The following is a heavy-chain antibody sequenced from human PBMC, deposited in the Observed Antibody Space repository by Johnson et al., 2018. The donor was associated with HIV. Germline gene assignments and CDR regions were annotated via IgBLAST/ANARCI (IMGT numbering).Heavy chain of an antibody. CDR3: AREDLYGAGPDAFDI. V-gene: IGHV3-20*04. CDR1: GFTFEDHD. J-gene: IGHJ3*02. D-gene: IGHD4-17*01. CDR2: INWNGGST. Sequence: VQLVESGGGVVRPGGSLKLSCAASGFTFEDHDMSWVRQIPGKGLEWVSGINWNGGSTGYVDSVEGRFTISRDNPKNTLYLQMNSLRAEDTAVYYCAREDLYGAGPDAFDIWGQGTMVTVSS.